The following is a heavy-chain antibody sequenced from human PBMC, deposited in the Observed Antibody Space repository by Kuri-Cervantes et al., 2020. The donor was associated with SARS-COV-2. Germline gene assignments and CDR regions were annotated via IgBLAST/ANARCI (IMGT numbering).Heavy chain of an antibody. Sequence: GESLKISCAASGFTFSSYEMNWVRQAPWKGLEWVSYISSSGSTIYYADSVKGRFTISRDNAKNSLYLQMNSLRAEDTAVYYCATGKTPVRFLEWSNSRGDAFDIWGQGTMVTVSS. CDR3: ATGKTPVRFLEWSNSRGDAFDI. CDR1: GFTFSSYE. V-gene: IGHV3-48*03. CDR2: ISSSGSTI. D-gene: IGHD3-3*01. J-gene: IGHJ3*02.